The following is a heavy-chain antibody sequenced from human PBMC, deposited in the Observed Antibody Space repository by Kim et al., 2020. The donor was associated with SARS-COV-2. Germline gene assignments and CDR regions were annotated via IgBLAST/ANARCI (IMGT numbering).Heavy chain of an antibody. CDR1: GGSISSSSYY. J-gene: IGHJ6*02. CDR3: ARRPSDPNPPHYYYGMDV. Sequence: SETLSLTCTVSGGSISSSSYYWGWIRQPPGKGLEWIGSIYYSGSTYYNPSLKSRVTISVDTSKNQFSLKLSSVTAADTAVYYCARRPSDPNPPHYYYGMDVWGQGTTVTVSS. CDR2: IYYSGST. V-gene: IGHV4-39*01.